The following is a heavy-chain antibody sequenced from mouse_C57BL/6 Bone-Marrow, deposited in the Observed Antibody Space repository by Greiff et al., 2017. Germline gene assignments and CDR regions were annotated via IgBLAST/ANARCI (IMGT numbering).Heavy chain of an antibody. Sequence: EVKLEESGGGLVQPGGSLKLSCAASGFTFSDYYMYWVRQTPEKRLEWVAYISNGGGSTYYPDTVKGRFTISRDNAKNTLYLQMSRLKSEDTAMYYCARQLTGPFAYWGQGTLVTVSA. V-gene: IGHV5-12*01. CDR1: GFTFSDYY. CDR3: ARQLTGPFAY. J-gene: IGHJ3*01. D-gene: IGHD4-1*01. CDR2: ISNGGGST.